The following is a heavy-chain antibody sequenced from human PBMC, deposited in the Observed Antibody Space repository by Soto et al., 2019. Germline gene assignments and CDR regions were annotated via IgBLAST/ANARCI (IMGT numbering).Heavy chain of an antibody. CDR2: INADNGNT. D-gene: IGHD1-1*01. J-gene: IGHJ5*02. Sequence: QVQLVQSGAEEKKPGASVKVSCKTSGYTFTTYTMHWVRQAPGQSLEWLGWINADNGNTKYAQKFQGRVTITRDTAANTAYIERDSLRSEDTAVYYCARDRLPVPVSAERSSWFAPWGQGTLVTVSS. CDR1: GYTFTTYT. CDR3: ARDRLPVPVSAERSSWFAP. V-gene: IGHV1-3*05.